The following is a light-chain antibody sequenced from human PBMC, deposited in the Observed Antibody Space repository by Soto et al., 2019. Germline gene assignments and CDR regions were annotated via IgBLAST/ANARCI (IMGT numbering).Light chain of an antibody. CDR1: QSISSY. J-gene: IGKJ1*01. Sequence: DIQMTQSPSSLSETVRDRVTITCRASQSISSYLNWYQQKPGKAPKLLIYAASSLQSGVPSRFSGSGSGTEFTLTISSLQPEDFATYYCKQYNSYWTVGQGTKVDIK. CDR2: AAS. CDR3: KQYNSYWT. V-gene: IGKV1-39*01.